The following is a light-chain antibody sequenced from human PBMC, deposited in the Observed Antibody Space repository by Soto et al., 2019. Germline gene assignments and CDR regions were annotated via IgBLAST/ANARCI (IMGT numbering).Light chain of an antibody. V-gene: IGKV3-20*01. Sequence: EIVLTQSPGTLSLSPGERATLSCRASQSVSSSYLAWYQQKPGQAPRLLIYGAASRATGIPDRFSGSGSGTDFNLTISRLEPEDWAVYYCQQYGSSPQTFGQGTKLEIK. CDR3: QQYGSSPQT. CDR2: GAA. J-gene: IGKJ2*01. CDR1: QSVSSSY.